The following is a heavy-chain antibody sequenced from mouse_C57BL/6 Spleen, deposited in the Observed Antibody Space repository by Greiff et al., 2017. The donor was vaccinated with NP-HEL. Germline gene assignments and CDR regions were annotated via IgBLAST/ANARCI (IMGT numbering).Heavy chain of an antibody. J-gene: IGHJ4*01. CDR3: ARETFNYEGAMDY. CDR1: GYTFTSYW. CDR2: IYPGSGST. D-gene: IGHD2-1*01. V-gene: IGHV1-55*01. Sequence: QVQLQQPGAELVKPGASVKMSCKASGYTFTSYWITWVKQRPGQGLEWIGDIYPGSGSTNCNEKFKSKATLTVDTSSSTAYMQLSSLTSEDSAVYYCARETFNYEGAMDYWGQGTSVTVSS.